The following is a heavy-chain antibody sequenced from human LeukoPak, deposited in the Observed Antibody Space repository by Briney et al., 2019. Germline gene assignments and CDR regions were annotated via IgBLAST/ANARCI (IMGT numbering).Heavy chain of an antibody. Sequence: GESLKISCKGSGYSFTSYWIGWVRQIPGKGLEWVGIIYPGDSDTRYSPSFQGQVTISVDKSISTAYLQWSSLKASDTAMYYCARLLEQWLGPHYFDYWGQGTLVTVSS. CDR3: ARLLEQWLGPHYFDY. J-gene: IGHJ4*02. V-gene: IGHV5-51*01. D-gene: IGHD6-19*01. CDR1: GYSFTSYW. CDR2: IYPGDSDT.